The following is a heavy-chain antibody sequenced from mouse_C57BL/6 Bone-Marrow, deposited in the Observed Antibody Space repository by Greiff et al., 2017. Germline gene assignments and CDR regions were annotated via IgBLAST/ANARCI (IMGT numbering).Heavy chain of an antibody. J-gene: IGHJ3*01. D-gene: IGHD1-1*01. CDR1: GYTFTSYG. CDR3: ARYRFITTVPWFAY. Sequence: QVQLQQSGAELARPGASVKLSCKASGYTFTSYGISWVKQRTGQGLEWIGEVYPRSGNTYYNEKFKGKAPLTADKSSSTAYMELRSLTSEDSAVYFCARYRFITTVPWFAYWGQGTLVTVSA. V-gene: IGHV1-81*01. CDR2: VYPRSGNT.